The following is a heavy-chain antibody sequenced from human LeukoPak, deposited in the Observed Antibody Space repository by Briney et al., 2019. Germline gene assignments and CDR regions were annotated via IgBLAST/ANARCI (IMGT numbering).Heavy chain of an antibody. CDR3: AREQTTSGFDY. J-gene: IGHJ4*02. Sequence: GGSLGLSCAVSGFTFSNYEMNWVRQAPGKGLEWLSYISRSGSTIDYADSVKGRFTTSRDNAKNSLYLQMNSLRTEDTAFYYCAREQTTSGFDYWGQGTLVTVSS. D-gene: IGHD1-26*01. CDR2: ISRSGSTI. V-gene: IGHV3-48*03. CDR1: GFTFSNYE.